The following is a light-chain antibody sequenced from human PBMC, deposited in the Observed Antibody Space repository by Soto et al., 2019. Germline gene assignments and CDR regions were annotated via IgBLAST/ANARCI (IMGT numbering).Light chain of an antibody. J-gene: IGLJ2*01. CDR1: SNDVGGYDY. CDR2: EVS. Sequence: QSALTQPPSASGSPGQSVTISCTGTSNDVGGYDYVSWYQQYPDKAPKLMIYEVSKRPSGVPDRFSGSKSGNTASLTVSGLQAADEADYYCSSYAGSNNYVVFGGGTKLT. CDR3: SSYAGSNNYVV. V-gene: IGLV2-8*01.